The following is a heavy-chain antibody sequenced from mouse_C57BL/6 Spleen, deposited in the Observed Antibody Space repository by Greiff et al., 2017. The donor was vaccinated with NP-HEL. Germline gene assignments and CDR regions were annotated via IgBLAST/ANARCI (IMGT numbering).Heavy chain of an antibody. CDR3: ARGWVYAMDY. Sequence: QVQLQQSGAELVRPGASVKLSCKASGYTFTDYYINWVKQRPGQGLEWIARIYPGSGNTYYNEKLKGKATLTAEKSSSTAYMQLSSLTSEDSAVYFCARGWVYAMDYWGQGTSVTVSS. D-gene: IGHD3-3*01. CDR2: IYPGSGNT. CDR1: GYTFTDYY. J-gene: IGHJ4*01. V-gene: IGHV1-76*01.